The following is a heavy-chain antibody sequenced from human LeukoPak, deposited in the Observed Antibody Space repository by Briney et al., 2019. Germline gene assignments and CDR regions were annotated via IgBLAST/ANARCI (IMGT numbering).Heavy chain of an antibody. V-gene: IGHV1-18*01. J-gene: IGHJ4*02. CDR1: GYTFTSYG. Sequence: ASVTVSCKASGYTFTSYGISWVRQAPAQGLEWMGWISAYNGNTNYAQKLQRRVTMTTDTSTSTAYMELRSLRSDDTAVYYCARGGLRITMIVVVQLPPDYWGQGTLVTVSS. CDR3: ARGGLRITMIVVVQLPPDY. D-gene: IGHD3-22*01. CDR2: ISAYNGNT.